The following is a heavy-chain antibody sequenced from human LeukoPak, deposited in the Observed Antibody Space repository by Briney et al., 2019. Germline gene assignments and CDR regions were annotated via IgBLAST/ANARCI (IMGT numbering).Heavy chain of an antibody. D-gene: IGHD6-13*01. CDR2: IYTSGST. CDR3: ARDYPWVAAAGTLGIDWFDP. Sequence: PSETLSLTCTVSGGSISSGSYYWSWIRQPAGKGLEWIGRIYTSGSTNYNPSLKSRVTISVDTSKNQFSLKLSSVTAADTAVYYCARDYPWVAAAGTLGIDWFDPWGQGTLVTVSS. J-gene: IGHJ5*02. CDR1: GGSISSGSYY. V-gene: IGHV4-61*02.